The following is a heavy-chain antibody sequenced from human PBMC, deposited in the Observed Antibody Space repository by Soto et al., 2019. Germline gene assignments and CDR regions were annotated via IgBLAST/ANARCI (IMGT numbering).Heavy chain of an antibody. CDR3: TRHTSDY. CDR1: GFTFSGSA. Sequence: EVQLVESGGGLVQPGGSLKLSCAASGFTFSGSAMHWVRQASGKGLEWVGRIRSKPNNYATAYAASVQGRFTISRDDSKNPAYLQMNSLKTEGTAVYYCTRHTSDYWGQGTLVTVSS. V-gene: IGHV3-73*01. J-gene: IGHJ4*02. CDR2: IRSKPNNYAT.